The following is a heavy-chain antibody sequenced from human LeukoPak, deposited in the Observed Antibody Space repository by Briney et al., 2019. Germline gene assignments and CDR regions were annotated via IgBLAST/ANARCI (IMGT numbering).Heavy chain of an antibody. CDR2: MNPNNGDT. J-gene: IGHJ5*02. CDR3: ARVGYDILTGWGWFDP. D-gene: IGHD3-9*01. V-gene: IGHV1-2*02. CDR1: GYIFIDYY. Sequence: ASVKVSCKASGYIFIDYYMHWVRQAPGQGLEWMGWMNPNNGDTNYAQKFQGRVTITRDTSASTAYMELSSLRSEDTAVYYCARVGYDILTGWGWFDPWGQGTLVTVSS.